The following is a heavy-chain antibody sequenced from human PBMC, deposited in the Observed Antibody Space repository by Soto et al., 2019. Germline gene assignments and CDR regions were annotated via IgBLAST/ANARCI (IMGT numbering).Heavy chain of an antibody. CDR2: ISWAGGST. V-gene: IGHV3-43*01. D-gene: IGHD3-3*01. CDR3: AKDSRTRTYYEFGTASGESNGMGV. Sequence: EVPLVESGGVVLQPGGSLRLSCATSGFTVDDYTMHLLRQAPGKGLVCVSLISWAGGSTYYADSVKGRFTISRDNSKNSLYQQMNSLRTEDTAVYYCAKDSRTRTYYEFGTASGESNGMGVWGQGTTVVVSS. J-gene: IGHJ6*02. CDR1: GFTVDDYT.